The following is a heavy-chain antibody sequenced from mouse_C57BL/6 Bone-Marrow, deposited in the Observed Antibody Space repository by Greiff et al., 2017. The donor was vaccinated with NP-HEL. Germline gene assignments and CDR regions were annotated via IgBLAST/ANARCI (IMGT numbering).Heavy chain of an antibody. Sequence: VQLQQSGAELARPGASVKLSCKASGYTFTSYGISWVKQRTGQGLEWIGEIYPRSGNTYYNEKFKGKATLTADKSSSTAYMELRSLTSEDSAVYFCARYAPLIYYGSHYWYFDVWGTGTTVTVSS. CDR1: GYTFTSYG. CDR3: ARYAPLIYYGSHYWYFDV. D-gene: IGHD1-1*01. J-gene: IGHJ1*03. V-gene: IGHV1-81*01. CDR2: IYPRSGNT.